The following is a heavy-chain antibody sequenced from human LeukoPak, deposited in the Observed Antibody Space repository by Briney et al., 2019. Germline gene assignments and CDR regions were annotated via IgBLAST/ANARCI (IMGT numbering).Heavy chain of an antibody. CDR2: IYSGGST. V-gene: IGHV3-53*01. J-gene: IGHJ3*02. D-gene: IGHD1-26*01. CDR1: GFTVSSNY. Sequence: RLSCAASGFTVSSNYMSWVRQAPGKGLEWVSVIYSGGSTYYSDSVTGRFTISRDNSKNTLYLQMNSLRAEDTAVYYCARGGPRVPNAFDIWGQGTMVTVSS. CDR3: ARGGPRVPNAFDI.